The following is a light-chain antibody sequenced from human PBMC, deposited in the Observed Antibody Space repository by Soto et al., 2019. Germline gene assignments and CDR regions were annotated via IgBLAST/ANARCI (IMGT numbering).Light chain of an antibody. V-gene: IGKV3-20*01. CDR2: GAS. Sequence: EIVLTQSPGTLSLSPGERATLSCRASQSVSSSYFAWYKQKPGQAPSLLTYGASSRTTGIPDWFSGSGSRTDFPLTSSLLEREDVAVYYWQQYGSSPPTFGGGTKVEIK. J-gene: IGKJ4*01. CDR3: QQYGSSPPT. CDR1: QSVSSSY.